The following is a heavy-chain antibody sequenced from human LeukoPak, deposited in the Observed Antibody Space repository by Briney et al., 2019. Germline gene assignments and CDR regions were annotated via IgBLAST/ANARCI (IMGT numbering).Heavy chain of an antibody. J-gene: IGHJ4*02. V-gene: IGHV3-33*03. CDR1: GFPFSSHG. CDR2: IWFDVGND. CDR3: AKFGDYVWGSYRGSYFDY. Sequence: PGGSLRLSCAASGFPFSSHGMHWVRQAPGKGLEWVASIWFDVGNDYYGDSVKGRFTVSRDDSKNTLYLHMNSLRAEDTAVYYCAKFGDYVWGSYRGSYFDYWGQGTLVTVSS. D-gene: IGHD3-16*02.